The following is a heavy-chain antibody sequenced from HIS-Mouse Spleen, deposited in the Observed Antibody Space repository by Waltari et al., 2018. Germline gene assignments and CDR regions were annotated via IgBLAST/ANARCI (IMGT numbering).Heavy chain of an antibody. V-gene: IGHV4-34*01. CDR1: GGSFSGYY. CDR2: INHSGRT. Sequence: QVQLQQWGAGLLKPSETLSLTCAVYGGSFSGYYWSWIRQPPGKGLEWIGEINHSGRTNYNPSRKSRVTISVDTSKNQCSLKLSSVTAADTCARAGYSSSSFDYWGQGTLVTVSS. D-gene: IGHD6-6*01. J-gene: IGHJ4*02. CDR3: YSSSSFDY.